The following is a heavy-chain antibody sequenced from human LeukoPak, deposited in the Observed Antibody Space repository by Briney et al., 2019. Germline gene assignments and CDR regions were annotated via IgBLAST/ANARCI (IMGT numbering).Heavy chain of an antibody. CDR2: ISSSSSYI. D-gene: IGHD1-14*01. CDR1: GFTFSSYG. Sequence: PGGSLRLSCAASGFTFSSYGMNWVRQAPGKGLEWVSSISSSSSYIYYADSVKGRFTISRDNAKNSLYLQMNSLRAEDTAVYYCARINVAEKPGPHVDYWGQGTLVTVSS. V-gene: IGHV3-21*01. J-gene: IGHJ4*02. CDR3: ARINVAEKPGPHVDY.